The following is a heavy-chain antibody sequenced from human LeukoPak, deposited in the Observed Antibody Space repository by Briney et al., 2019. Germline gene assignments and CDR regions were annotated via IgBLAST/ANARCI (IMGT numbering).Heavy chain of an antibody. V-gene: IGHV4-31*03. J-gene: IGHJ3*02. CDR3: ARGRIAAAANDAFDI. D-gene: IGHD6-13*01. CDR1: GGSISSGGYY. Sequence: SETLFLTCTVSGGSISSGGYYWSWIRQHPGKGLEWIGYIYYSGSTYYNPSLKSRVTISVDTSKNQFSLKLSSVTAADTAVYYCARGRIAAAANDAFDIWGQGTMVTVSS. CDR2: IYYSGST.